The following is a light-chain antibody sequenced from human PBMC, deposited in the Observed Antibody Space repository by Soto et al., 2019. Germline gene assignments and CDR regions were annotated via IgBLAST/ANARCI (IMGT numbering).Light chain of an antibody. J-gene: IGKJ3*01. CDR2: DTS. V-gene: IGKV3-20*01. CDR1: QSVSSGY. CDR3: QQYGSSPPVT. Sequence: EIVLTQSPGTLSLSPGERATLSCRASQSVSSGYLAWYQQKPVQPPRVLIYDTSSRATGIPDRFSGSGSGTDFTLTISSLEPEDFAVYYCQQYGSSPPVTFGPGTKVDIK.